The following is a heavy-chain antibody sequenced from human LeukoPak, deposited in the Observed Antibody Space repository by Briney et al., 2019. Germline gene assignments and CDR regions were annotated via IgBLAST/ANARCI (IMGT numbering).Heavy chain of an antibody. J-gene: IGHJ4*02. D-gene: IGHD2-2*01. CDR2: ISSSSSYI. V-gene: IGHV3-21*01. Sequence: GGSLRLSCAASGFTFSSYSMNWVRQAPGKGLEWVSSISSSSSYIYYADSVKGRFTISRDNAKNSLYLQMNSLRAEDTAVYYCARDRDCRSTSCYSRPIDYWGQGTLVTVSS. CDR1: GFTFSSYS. CDR3: ARDRDCRSTSCYSRPIDY.